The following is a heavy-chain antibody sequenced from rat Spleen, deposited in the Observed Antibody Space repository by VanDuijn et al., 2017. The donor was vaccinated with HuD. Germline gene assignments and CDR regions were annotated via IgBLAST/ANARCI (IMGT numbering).Heavy chain of an antibody. CDR3: ATFDY. J-gene: IGHJ2*01. CDR2: IWSGGST. V-gene: IGHV2-6*01. Sequence: QVQLKESGPGLVQPSQTLSLTCTVSGFSVTSNSVSWVRQPPGKGLEWMGAIWSGGSTYYNSALKSRLSISRDTSKRQVFLKMNSLKTEDTAMYFCATFDYWGQGVMVTVSS. CDR1: GFSVTSNS.